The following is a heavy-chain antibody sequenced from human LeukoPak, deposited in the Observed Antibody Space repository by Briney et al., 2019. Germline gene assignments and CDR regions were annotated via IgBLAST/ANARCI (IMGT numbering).Heavy chain of an antibody. D-gene: IGHD3-10*01. CDR1: GYTFTIYG. J-gene: IGHJ6*02. CDR2: ISAYNGNT. CDR3: AISEGMDV. Sequence: GASVTVSFTASGYTFTIYGISWVRQAPGQGGEWMGWISAYNGNTNYAQKLQGRVTMTTDTSTSTAYMELRSLRSDDTAVYYSAISEGMDVWGQGTTVTVSS. V-gene: IGHV1-18*01.